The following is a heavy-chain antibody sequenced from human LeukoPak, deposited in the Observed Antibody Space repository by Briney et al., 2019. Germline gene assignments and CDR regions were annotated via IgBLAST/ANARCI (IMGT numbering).Heavy chain of an antibody. J-gene: IGHJ4*02. D-gene: IGHD5-12*01. CDR3: ARDTRGYGKRGFDY. Sequence: GGSLRLSCAASGFTFSSYAMSWVRQAPGKGLEWVSAISGSGGSTYYADSVKGRFTISRDNSKNTLYLQMNSLRAEDTAVYYCARDTRGYGKRGFDYWGQGTLVTVSS. CDR2: ISGSGGST. V-gene: IGHV3-23*01. CDR1: GFTFSSYA.